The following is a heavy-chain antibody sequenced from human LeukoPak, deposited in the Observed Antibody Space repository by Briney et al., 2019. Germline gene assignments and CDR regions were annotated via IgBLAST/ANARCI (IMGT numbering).Heavy chain of an antibody. CDR1: GFTFSDNY. V-gene: IGHV3-11*01. Sequence: GGSLRLSCAASGFTFSDNYMSWIRQAPGKGLDWVSYISSGGSTIDYADSVKGRFTISRDNAKNSLYLQMNSLRAEDTAVYYCARDRASRYGMDVWGQGTTVTVSS. CDR3: ARDRASRYGMDV. J-gene: IGHJ6*02. D-gene: IGHD3-10*01. CDR2: ISSGGSTI.